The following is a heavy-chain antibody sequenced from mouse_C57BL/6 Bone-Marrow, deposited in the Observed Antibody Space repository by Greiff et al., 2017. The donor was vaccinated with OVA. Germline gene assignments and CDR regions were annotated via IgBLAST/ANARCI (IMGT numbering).Heavy chain of an antibody. CDR1: GFSLSTSGMG. D-gene: IGHD6-1*01. CDR2: IYWGADK. V-gene: IGHV8-12*01. J-gene: IGHJ4*01. CDR3: ARDANYYAMDD. Sequence: QVTLKVCGPGILQSSQSLSLTCSFSGFSLSTSGMGVSWMRQPSGKGLVGLAHIYWGADKRSNPFLKSRLTISKDTSRNQVLLKITSVDTADTATYDCARDANYYAMDDWGQGTSVTVSS.